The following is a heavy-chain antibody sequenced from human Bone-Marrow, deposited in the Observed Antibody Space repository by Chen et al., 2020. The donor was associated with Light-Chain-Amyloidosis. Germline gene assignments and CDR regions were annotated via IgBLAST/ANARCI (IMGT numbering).Heavy chain of an antibody. Sequence: EVQLVESGGGLVQPGGSLRLSCAASGSTFSSYWMSWVRQAPGKGLEWVANIKQDGSEKYYVDSVKGRFTISRDNAKNSLYLQMNNLRAEDTAVYYCASLHDYNTYHLPFDYWGQGTLVTVSS. CDR3: ASLHDYNTYHLPFDY. D-gene: IGHD4-4*01. V-gene: IGHV3-7*01. CDR2: IKQDGSEK. CDR1: GSTFSSYW. J-gene: IGHJ4*02.